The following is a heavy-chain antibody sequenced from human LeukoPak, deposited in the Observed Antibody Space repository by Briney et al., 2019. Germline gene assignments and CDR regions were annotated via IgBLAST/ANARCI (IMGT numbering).Heavy chain of an antibody. V-gene: IGHV4-39*01. CDR3: ASRYYYDSSGYFFDY. Sequence: SETLSLTCTVSGGSISSSSYYWGWIRQPPGKGLEGIGSIYYSGSTYYNPSLKSRVTISEDTSKNQFPLKLSSVTAADTAVYYCASRYYYDSSGYFFDYWGQGTLVTVSS. D-gene: IGHD3-22*01. CDR1: GGSISSSSYY. J-gene: IGHJ4*02. CDR2: IYYSGST.